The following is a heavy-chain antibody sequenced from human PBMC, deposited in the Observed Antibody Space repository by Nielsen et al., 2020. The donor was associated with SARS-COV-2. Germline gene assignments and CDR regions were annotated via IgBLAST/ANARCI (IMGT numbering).Heavy chain of an antibody. CDR3: TRDPGYYHGMDV. CDR1: GDSVSSSSVA. CDR2: IYYRSKWFY. J-gene: IGHJ6*02. V-gene: IGHV6-1*01. Sequence: SETLSLTCVISGDSVSSSSVAWNWIRQSPSRGLEWLGRIYYRSKWFYEYATFVRSRITIDPDTSKIHFSLHLNSVTSEDTAMYYCTRDPGYYHGMDVWGQGTTVIVSS.